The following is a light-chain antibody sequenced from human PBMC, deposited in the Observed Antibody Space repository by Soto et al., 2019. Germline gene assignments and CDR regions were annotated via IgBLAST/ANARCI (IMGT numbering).Light chain of an antibody. CDR3: QQYNSAQWT. J-gene: IGKJ1*01. Sequence: EIVLTQSPGILSLSPGERATLSCRASQTINREYLAWYQQKPGQAPRLLMYSTSKRATGVPDKFSASGSGTDFTLTITRLGPEDFAVYYGQQYNSAQWTFGQGTKVEI. CDR2: STS. V-gene: IGKV3-20*01. CDR1: QTINREY.